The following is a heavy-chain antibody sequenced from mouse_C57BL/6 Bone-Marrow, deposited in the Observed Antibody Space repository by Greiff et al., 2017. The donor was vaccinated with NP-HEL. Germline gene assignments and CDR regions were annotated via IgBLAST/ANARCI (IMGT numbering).Heavy chain of an antibody. CDR2: INPNNGGT. V-gene: IGHV1-26*01. CDR1: GYTFTDYY. Sequence: EVQLQQSGPELVKPGASVKISCKASGYTFTDYYMNWVKQSHGKSLEWIGDINPNNGGTSYNQKFKGKAKLTVDKSSSTAYMQLRSLTSEDSAVYYCARAPHCFDYWGQGTTLTVSS. CDR3: ARAPHCFDY. J-gene: IGHJ2*01.